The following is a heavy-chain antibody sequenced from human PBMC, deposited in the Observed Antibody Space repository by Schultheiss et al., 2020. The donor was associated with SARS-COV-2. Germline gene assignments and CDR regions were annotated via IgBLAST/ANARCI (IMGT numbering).Heavy chain of an antibody. CDR1: GGSISSYY. CDR2: IYYSGST. Sequence: SQTLSLTCTVSGGSISSYYWSWIRQPPGKGLEWIGYIYYSGSTNYNPSLKSRVTISVDTSKNQFSLKLSPVTAADTAVYYCARVPSSGWHDAFDIWGQGTMVTVSS. J-gene: IGHJ3*02. D-gene: IGHD6-19*01. CDR3: ARVPSSGWHDAFDI. V-gene: IGHV4-59*01.